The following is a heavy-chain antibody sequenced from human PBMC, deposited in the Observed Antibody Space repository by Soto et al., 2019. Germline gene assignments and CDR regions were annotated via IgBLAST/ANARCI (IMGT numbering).Heavy chain of an antibody. CDR3: AKGISRDYGDYGDAFDI. V-gene: IGHV3-30*18. CDR2: ISYDGSNK. D-gene: IGHD4-17*01. Sequence: QVQLVESGGGVVQPGRSLRLSCAASGFTFSSYGMHWVRQAPGKGLEWVAVISYDGSNKYYADSVKGRFTISRDNSKNTLYLQMNSLGAEDTAVYYCAKGISRDYGDYGDAFDIWGQGTMVTVSS. CDR1: GFTFSSYG. J-gene: IGHJ3*02.